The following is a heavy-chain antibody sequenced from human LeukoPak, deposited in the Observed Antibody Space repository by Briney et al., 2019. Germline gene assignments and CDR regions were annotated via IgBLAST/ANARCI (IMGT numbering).Heavy chain of an antibody. CDR2: IYYSGST. Sequence: PSETLSLTCTVSGGSISSYYWSWIRQPPGKGLEWIGYIYYSGSTNYNPSLKSRVTISVDTSKNQFSLKLSPVTAADTAVYYCARDRYSYGGWYFDLWGRGTLVTVSS. D-gene: IGHD5-18*01. CDR3: ARDRYSYGGWYFDL. CDR1: GGSISSYY. V-gene: IGHV4-59*01. J-gene: IGHJ2*01.